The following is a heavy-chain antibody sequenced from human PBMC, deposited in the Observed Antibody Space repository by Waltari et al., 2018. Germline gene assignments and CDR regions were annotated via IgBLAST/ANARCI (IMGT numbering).Heavy chain of an antibody. CDR2: IIPIFGTA. J-gene: IGHJ4*02. V-gene: IGHV1-69*01. CDR3: ASGQGGSYYAYFDY. D-gene: IGHD1-26*01. Sequence: QVQLVQSGAEVKKPGSSVKVSCTASGSTFSSYAISWMRQPPGQGLEWMGGIIPIFGTANYAQKFQGRVTITADESTSTAYMELSSLRSEDTAVYYCASGQGGSYYAYFDYWGQGTLVTVSS. CDR1: GSTFSSYA.